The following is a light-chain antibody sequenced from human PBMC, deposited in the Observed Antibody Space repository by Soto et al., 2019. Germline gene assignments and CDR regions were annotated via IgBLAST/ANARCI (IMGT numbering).Light chain of an antibody. CDR3: QSYDSSLSGSF. CDR2: RNT. Sequence: QSVLTQPPSVSGAPGQRVTISCTGGSSNIGAGYDVHWYQQLPGTAPKLLIYRNTNRPSGVPDRFSGSRSATSASLAITGLQAEDGADYYCQSYDSSLSGSFFSTGTKVTV. J-gene: IGLJ1*01. V-gene: IGLV1-40*01. CDR1: SSNIGAGYD.